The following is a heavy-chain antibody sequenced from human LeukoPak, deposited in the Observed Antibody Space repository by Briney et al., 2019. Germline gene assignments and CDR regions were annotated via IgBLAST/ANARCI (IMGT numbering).Heavy chain of an antibody. Sequence: SETLSLTCTVSGGSISSYYWSWIRQPPGKGLEWIGYIYYSGSTNYNPSLESRVTISVDTSKNQFSLKLSSVTAADTAVYYCARQVAVAGISYFDYWGQGTLVTVSS. CDR1: GGSISSYY. CDR3: ARQVAVAGISYFDY. D-gene: IGHD6-19*01. CDR2: IYYSGST. J-gene: IGHJ4*02. V-gene: IGHV4-59*08.